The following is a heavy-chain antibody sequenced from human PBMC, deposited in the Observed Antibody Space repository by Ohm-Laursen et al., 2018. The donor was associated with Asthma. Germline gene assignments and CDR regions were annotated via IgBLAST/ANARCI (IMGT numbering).Heavy chain of an antibody. J-gene: IGHJ4*02. CDR2: IYSGGST. V-gene: IGHV3-53*01. CDR3: AREGYSSGWYSDY. Sequence: SLRLSCAASGFTVSSNYMSWVRQAPGKGLEWVSVIYSGGSTYYADSVKGRFTISRDNSKNTLYLQMNSLRAEDTAVYYCAREGYSSGWYSDYWGQGTLVTVSS. D-gene: IGHD6-19*01. CDR1: GFTVSSNY.